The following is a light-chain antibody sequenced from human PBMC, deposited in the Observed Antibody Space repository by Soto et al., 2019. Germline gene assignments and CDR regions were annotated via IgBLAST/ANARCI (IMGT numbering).Light chain of an antibody. Sequence: DIQMTQSPSTLSAYAGDRATITCRASQSLSSWLAWYQQKPGKAPKLLIYDASSLESGVPSRFSGSGSGTEFSLTISSLQPDDFATYYCQQYNNFPFTFGGGTKVDIK. CDR2: DAS. CDR3: QQYNNFPFT. CDR1: QSLSSW. V-gene: IGKV1-5*01. J-gene: IGKJ4*01.